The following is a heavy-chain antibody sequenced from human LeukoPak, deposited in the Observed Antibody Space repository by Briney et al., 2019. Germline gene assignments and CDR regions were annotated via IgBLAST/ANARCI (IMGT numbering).Heavy chain of an antibody. CDR3: ARGANYAYYFDY. D-gene: IGHD1-7*01. Sequence: GGSLRLSCAASGFTFSTNWMHWVRQAPGKGLVWVSRINGDGSRTNYADSVEGRFTISRDNAKNTVYLQMNSLRAEDTAVYYCARGANYAYYFDYWGQGILVTVSS. J-gene: IGHJ4*02. CDR2: INGDGSRT. V-gene: IGHV3-74*01. CDR1: GFTFSTNW.